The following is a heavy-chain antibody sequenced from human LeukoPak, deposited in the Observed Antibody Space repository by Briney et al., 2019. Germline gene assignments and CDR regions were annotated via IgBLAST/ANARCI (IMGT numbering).Heavy chain of an antibody. CDR3: ARGDAGTLFWVDL. V-gene: IGHV4-30-2*01. CDR1: GGSISSGGYY. Sequence: KSSETLSLTCTVSGGSISSGGYYWSWIRQPPGKGLEWIGYIYHSGSTYYNPSLESRVTMSVDTSKNQFSLKLTSVTAADTAVYYCARGDAGTLFWVDLWGQGTLVTVSS. D-gene: IGHD3-3*01. J-gene: IGHJ5*02. CDR2: IYHSGST.